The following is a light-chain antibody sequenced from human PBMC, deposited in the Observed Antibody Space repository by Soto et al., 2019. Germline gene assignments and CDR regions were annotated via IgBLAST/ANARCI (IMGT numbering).Light chain of an antibody. CDR1: QSISTW. CDR3: QQYKSYSRK. Sequence: IHMPAYPYPPSASVGDSVTITRRASQSISTWLAWYQQKPGKAPKLLIYKASSLESGAPSRFSGSGSGTEFTLTICSLQPDDFATYCCQQYKSYSRKFGHGTKVEI. V-gene: IGKV1-5*03. CDR2: KAS. J-gene: IGKJ2*01.